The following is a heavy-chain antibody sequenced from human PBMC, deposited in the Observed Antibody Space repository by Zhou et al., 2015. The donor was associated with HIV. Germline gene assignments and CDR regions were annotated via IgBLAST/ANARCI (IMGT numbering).Heavy chain of an antibody. Sequence: QVQLVESGGGVVQPGRSLRLSCAASGFTFSLFTMHWVRQAPGKGLEWVAVISYDGSNKYYADSVEGRFTISRDNSKNTLYVQMNSLGDEDTAVYYCARAPFGYNNGHESYYAMDVWGQGTTVTVFS. CDR1: GFTFSLFT. J-gene: IGHJ6*02. V-gene: IGHV3-30-3*01. D-gene: IGHD5-18*01. CDR3: ARAPFGYNNGHESYYAMDV. CDR2: ISYDGSNK.